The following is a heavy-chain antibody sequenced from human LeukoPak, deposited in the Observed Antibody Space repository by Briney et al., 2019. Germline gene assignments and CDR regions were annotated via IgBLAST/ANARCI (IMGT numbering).Heavy chain of an antibody. CDR2: INHSGGT. J-gene: IGHJ6*03. Sequence: SETLSLTCAVYGGSLSGYYWSWIRQPPGKGLEWIGEINHSGGTNYNPSLKSRVTISVDKSKNQFSLKLSSVTAADTAVYYCAREVNYRGSLHMDVWGKGTTVTVSS. CDR3: AREVNYRGSLHMDV. V-gene: IGHV4-34*01. CDR1: GGSLSGYY. D-gene: IGHD1-7*01.